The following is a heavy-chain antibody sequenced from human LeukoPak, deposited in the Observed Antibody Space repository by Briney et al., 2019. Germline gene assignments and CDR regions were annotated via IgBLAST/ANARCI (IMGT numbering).Heavy chain of an antibody. D-gene: IGHD1-26*01. CDR2: IYHSGST. CDR1: GDSISSGGYY. CDR3: ARGAQVGATFDY. V-gene: IGHV4-30-2*01. Sequence: SETLSLTCTVSGDSISSGGYYWSWIRQPPGKGLEWIGYIYHSGSTYYNPSLKSRVTISVDRSKNQFSLKLSSMTAADTAVYYCARGAQVGATFDYWGQGTLVTVSS. J-gene: IGHJ4*02.